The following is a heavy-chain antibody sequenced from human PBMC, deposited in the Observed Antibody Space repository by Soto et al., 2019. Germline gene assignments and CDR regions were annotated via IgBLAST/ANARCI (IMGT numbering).Heavy chain of an antibody. CDR1: GGSISSYY. V-gene: IGHV4-59*08. D-gene: IGHD3-10*01. J-gene: IGHJ4*02. Sequence: SETLSLTCTVSGGSISSYYWSWIWQPPGKGLEWIGFIYYSGSTYYNPSLKSRVTISVDTSKNQFSLKLSSVTAADTAVYYCARIPPSYGYFDYWGQGTLVTVSS. CDR3: ARIPPSYGYFDY. CDR2: IYYSGST.